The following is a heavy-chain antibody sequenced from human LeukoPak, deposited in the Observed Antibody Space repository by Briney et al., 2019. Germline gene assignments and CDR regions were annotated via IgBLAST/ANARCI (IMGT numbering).Heavy chain of an antibody. CDR1: GFTFSTFG. Sequence: GGSLRLSCAASGFTFSTFGMHWVRQAPGKGLEWVAVMSYDGTNKYYADSVKGRFTLSRDNSKNTLYLQMNSLRAEDTAVYYCAKGGGDISWYLNWFDPWGQGTLVTVSS. CDR2: MSYDGTNK. D-gene: IGHD6-13*01. CDR3: AKGGGDISWYLNWFDP. V-gene: IGHV3-30*18. J-gene: IGHJ5*02.